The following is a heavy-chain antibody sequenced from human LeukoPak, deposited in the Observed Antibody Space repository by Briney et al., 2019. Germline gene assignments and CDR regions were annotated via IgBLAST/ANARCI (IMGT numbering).Heavy chain of an antibody. CDR2: INPDGGNT. D-gene: IGHD4-17*01. V-gene: IGHV1-46*01. CDR3: ARGLYGDYRYMDV. Sequence: ASVKVSCKASGYTFTNSYIHWVRQAPGQVLEWMGLINPDGGNTNYAQKFQGRVTITADESTGTAYMELSSLRSEDTAVYYCARGLYGDYRYMDVWGKGTTVTISS. J-gene: IGHJ6*03. CDR1: GYTFTNSY.